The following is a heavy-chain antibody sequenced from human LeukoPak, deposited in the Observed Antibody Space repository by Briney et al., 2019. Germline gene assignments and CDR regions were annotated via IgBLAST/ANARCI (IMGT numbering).Heavy chain of an antibody. CDR1: GFIVSSNY. CDR2: IYSGDST. D-gene: IGHD2-2*01. Sequence: PGGSLRLSCAASGFIVSSNYMSWVRQAPGRGLEWVSVIYSGDSTYYADSVKGRFTISRHNSKNTLYLQMNSLRAEDTAVYYCARDMHSSYDYWGQGTLVSVSS. CDR3: ARDMHSSYDY. V-gene: IGHV3-53*04. J-gene: IGHJ4*02.